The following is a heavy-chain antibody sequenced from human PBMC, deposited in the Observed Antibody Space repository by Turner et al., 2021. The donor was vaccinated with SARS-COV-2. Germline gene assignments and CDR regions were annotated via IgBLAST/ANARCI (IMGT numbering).Heavy chain of an antibody. D-gene: IGHD3-10*01. J-gene: IGHJ4*02. Sequence: QARLQESGPGPPMPSHTPSRTRSVSARSIRRRAYYWSWIRQHPGKGLEWIGSIYYSGTTYYNPSLESRVTISLDTSKNQFSLNLSSVTAADSGVYYCARTGSYGAAGDYWGQGTMVTVSS. CDR3: ARTGSYGAAGDY. CDR1: ARSIRRRAYY. CDR2: IYYSGTT. V-gene: IGHV4-31*03.